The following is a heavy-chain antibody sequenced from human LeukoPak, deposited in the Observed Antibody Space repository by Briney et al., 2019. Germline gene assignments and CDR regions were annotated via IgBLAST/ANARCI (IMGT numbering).Heavy chain of an antibody. D-gene: IGHD2-2*01. CDR3: ARGYCSSTSCYMDV. CDR1: GHTSTTYA. Sequence: GSVKVSCKASGHTSTTYAIHWVRQAPGQGLEWMGWINAGNGNIKYSQKLQGRVTITGDTSASTAYMELSSLRSEDTAVYYCARGYCSSTSCYMDVWGQGTTVT. CDR2: INAGNGNI. J-gene: IGHJ6*02. V-gene: IGHV1-3*01.